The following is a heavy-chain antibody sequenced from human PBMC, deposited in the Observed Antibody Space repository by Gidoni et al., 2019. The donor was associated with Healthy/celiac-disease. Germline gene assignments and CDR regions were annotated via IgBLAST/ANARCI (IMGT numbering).Heavy chain of an antibody. CDR2: ISGSGGST. D-gene: IGHD2-15*01. J-gene: IGHJ4*02. CDR1: GFTFSSYA. V-gene: IGHV3-23*01. Sequence: EVQLLESGGGLVQPGGSLRLSCAASGFTFSSYAMSWVRQAPGKGLEGVSAISGSGGSTYYADSVKGRFTISRDNSKNTLYLQMNSLRAEDTAVYYCAKCRGVVVVAATDYWGQGTLVTVSS. CDR3: AKCRGVVVVAATDY.